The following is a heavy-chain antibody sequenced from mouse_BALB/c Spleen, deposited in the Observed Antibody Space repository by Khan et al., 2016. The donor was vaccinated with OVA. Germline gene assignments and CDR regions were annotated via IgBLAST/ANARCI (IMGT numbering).Heavy chain of an antibody. CDR1: GYTFTDYA. Sequence: QVQLQQSGPELVRPGVSVKISCKGSGYTFTDYAMHWVKQSHAKSLEWIGLISTYSGNTNYNQKFKGKATMTVDKSSSTAYMELARLPSEDSAIYYCTRPAYDGYDDYWGQGTTLTVSS. CDR2: ISTYSGNT. CDR3: TRPAYDGYDDY. J-gene: IGHJ2*01. D-gene: IGHD2-3*01. V-gene: IGHV1S137*01.